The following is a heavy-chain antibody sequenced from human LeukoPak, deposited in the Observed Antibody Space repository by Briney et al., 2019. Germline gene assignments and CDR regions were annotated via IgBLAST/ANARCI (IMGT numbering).Heavy chain of an antibody. CDR2: IYYSGST. J-gene: IGHJ4*02. Sequence: SENLSLTCTVSGGSISSYYWSWIRQPPGKGLEWIGYIYYSGSTNYNPSLKSRVTISVDTSKNQFSLKLSSVTAADTAVYYCARHPAYCGGDCRTYYFDYWGQGSLVTVSS. CDR3: ARHPAYCGGDCRTYYFDY. V-gene: IGHV4-59*08. D-gene: IGHD2-21*01. CDR1: GGSISSYY.